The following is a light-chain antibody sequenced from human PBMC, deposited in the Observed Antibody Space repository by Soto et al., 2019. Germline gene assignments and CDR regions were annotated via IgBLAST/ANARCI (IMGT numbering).Light chain of an antibody. J-gene: IGKJ5*01. V-gene: IGKV3-11*01. Sequence: EIMLTQSPATLSLSPGERATLSCRASQSVNTYLSWYQQKPGQAPRLLIYDASNRATGIPARISGNGSGTDFTLTISSLEPEDFALYYCQRRSNWPPVTFGQGTRLEIK. CDR3: QRRSNWPPVT. CDR2: DAS. CDR1: QSVNTY.